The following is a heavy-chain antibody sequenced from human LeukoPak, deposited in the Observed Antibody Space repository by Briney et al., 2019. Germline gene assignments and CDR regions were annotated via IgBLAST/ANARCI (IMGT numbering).Heavy chain of an antibody. D-gene: IGHD2-2*02. CDR2: INPNSGGT. CDR3: AVAYCSSTSCYTGGDYGMDV. Sequence: ASVKVSCKASGYTFTGYYMHWVRQAPGQGLEWMGWINPNSGGTNYAQKFQGRVTMTRDTSISTAYIELSRLRSDDTAVYYCAVAYCSSTSCYTGGDYGMDVWGQGTTVTVSS. J-gene: IGHJ6*02. V-gene: IGHV1-2*02. CDR1: GYTFTGYY.